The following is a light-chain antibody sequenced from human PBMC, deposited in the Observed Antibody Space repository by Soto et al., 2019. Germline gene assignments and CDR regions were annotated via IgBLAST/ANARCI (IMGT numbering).Light chain of an antibody. CDR2: SNN. J-gene: IGLJ2*01. V-gene: IGLV1-44*01. CDR3: AAWDDRGNGVV. Sequence: QSVLTQPPSASGTPGQRVTISCSGSNSNVGRNTVNWYQQLPGTAPKLLIYSNNQRPSGVPDRFSGSKSGTSASLAISGLQSEDEADYYCAAWDDRGNGVVFGGGTKVTVL. CDR1: NSNVGRNT.